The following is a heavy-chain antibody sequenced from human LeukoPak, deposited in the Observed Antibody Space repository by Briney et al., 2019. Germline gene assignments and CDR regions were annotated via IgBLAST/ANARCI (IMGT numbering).Heavy chain of an antibody. CDR1: GFSFSSYS. V-gene: IGHV3-48*01. D-gene: IGHD3-3*01. J-gene: IGHJ4*02. CDR3: ARARSGNYFDY. CDR2: ISSSSSTI. Sequence: PGGSLRLSCAASGFSFSSYSMNWVRQAPGKGLEWISYISSSSSTIYYADSVKGRFTISRDNAKNSVYLQMNSLRAEDTAVYSCARARSGNYFDYWGQGTLVTVSS.